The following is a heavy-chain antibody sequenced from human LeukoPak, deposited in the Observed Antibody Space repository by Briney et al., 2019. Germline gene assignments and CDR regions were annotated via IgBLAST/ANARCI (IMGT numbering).Heavy chain of an antibody. CDR2: ISGSGGST. V-gene: IGHV3-23*01. CDR3: ARDQGVQLDPRRAFDI. J-gene: IGHJ3*02. Sequence: GGSLRLSCAASGFTFSSYAMSWVRQAPGKGLEWVSAISGSGGSTYYADSVKGRFTISRDNSKNTLYQQMNSLRAEDTAVYYCARDQGVQLDPRRAFDIWGQGTMVTVSS. D-gene: IGHD1-1*01. CDR1: GFTFSSYA.